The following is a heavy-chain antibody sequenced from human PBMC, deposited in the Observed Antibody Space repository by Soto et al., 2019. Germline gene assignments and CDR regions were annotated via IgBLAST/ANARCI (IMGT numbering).Heavy chain of an antibody. J-gene: IGHJ5*02. CDR2: ISSSGSTI. CDR1: GFTFSSYE. Sequence: HPGGSLRLSCAASGFTFSSYEMNWVRQAPGKGLEWVSYISSSGSTIYYADSVKGRFTISRDNAKNSLYLQMNSLRAEDTAVYYCARERFFMDTPNWFDPWGQGTLVTVSS. V-gene: IGHV3-48*03. CDR3: ARERFFMDTPNWFDP. D-gene: IGHD5-18*01.